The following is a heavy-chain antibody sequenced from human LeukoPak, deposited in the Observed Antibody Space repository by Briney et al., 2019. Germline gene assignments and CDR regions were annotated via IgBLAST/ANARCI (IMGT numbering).Heavy chain of an antibody. V-gene: IGHV3-23*01. CDR3: ARGGAARFDY. Sequence: GGSLRLSCAASGFSFSSSWMHWVRQVPGKGLEWVSAISGSAGSTDYADSVKGRFTISRDNSKNTLYLQMNSLRADDTAVYYCARGGAARFDYWGQGTLVTVSS. J-gene: IGHJ4*02. CDR2: ISGSAGST. CDR1: GFSFSSSW. D-gene: IGHD5-18*01.